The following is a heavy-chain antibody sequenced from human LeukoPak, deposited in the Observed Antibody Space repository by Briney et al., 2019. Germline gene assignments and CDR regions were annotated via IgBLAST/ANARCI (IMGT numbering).Heavy chain of an antibody. D-gene: IGHD5-18*01. CDR1: GDSINSTNW. J-gene: IGHJ4*02. CDR2: IHHSGST. V-gene: IGHV4-4*02. Sequence: SETLSLTCAVSGDSINSTNWWSWVRQPPGKGLEWIGTIHHSGSTHYNPSLKSRVTMSVDKSKNQFSLNLSSVTAADTAVYYCARASGYSYGLDYWGQGTLVTVSS. CDR3: ARASGYSYGLDY.